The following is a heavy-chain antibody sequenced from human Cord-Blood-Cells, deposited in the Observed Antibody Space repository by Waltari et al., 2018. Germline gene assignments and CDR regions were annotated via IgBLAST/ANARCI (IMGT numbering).Heavy chain of an antibody. D-gene: IGHD5-12*01. CDR1: GGSISSSNW. CDR2: IYHSGST. Sequence: QVQLQESGPGLVKPSGTLSLTCAVSGGSISSSNWWSWVGQPPGKGLGWIGEIYHSGSTTYNPSLKRRVTISVDKSKNQFSLKLSSVTAADTAVYYCARYPLKYSGYDVYGAFDIWGQGTMVTVSS. V-gene: IGHV4-4*02. J-gene: IGHJ3*02. CDR3: ARYPLKYSGYDVYGAFDI.